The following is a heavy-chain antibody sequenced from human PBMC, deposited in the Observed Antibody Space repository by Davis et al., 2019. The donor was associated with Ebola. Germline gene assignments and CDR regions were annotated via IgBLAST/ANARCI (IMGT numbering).Heavy chain of an antibody. CDR1: GFTFSSYG. J-gene: IGHJ4*02. CDR3: AKDPITNGDYDYFDN. V-gene: IGHV3-30*18. D-gene: IGHD4-17*01. Sequence: GESLKISCAASGFTFSSYGMHWVRQAPGKGLEWVAVISYDGSNKYYADSVKGRFTISRDNFKNTLSLQMNSLRAEDTALYYCAKDPITNGDYDYFDNWGQGTLVTVSS. CDR2: ISYDGSNK.